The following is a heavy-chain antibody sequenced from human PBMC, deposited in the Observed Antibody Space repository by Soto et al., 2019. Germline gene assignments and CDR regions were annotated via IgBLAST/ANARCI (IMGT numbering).Heavy chain of an antibody. V-gene: IGHV3-23*01. CDR2: ISGSGGST. Sequence: GGSLRLSCAASGFTFINYAMSWVRQSPGKGLEWVSVISGSGGSTYYADSVKGRFTISRDNSKNTLFLQMNSLRAEDTAVYYCAKDSTVGATTVDAFDIWGQGXMVTV. J-gene: IGHJ3*02. D-gene: IGHD1-26*01. CDR3: AKDSTVGATTVDAFDI. CDR1: GFTFINYA.